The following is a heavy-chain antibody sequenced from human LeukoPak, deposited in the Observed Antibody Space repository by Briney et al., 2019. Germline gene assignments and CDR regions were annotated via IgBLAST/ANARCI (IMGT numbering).Heavy chain of an antibody. CDR2: IDKHGSKK. CDR1: GFTFSISW. J-gene: IGHJ4*02. CDR3: ARDAGWGYYDL. Sequence: GSLRLSCVASGFTFSISWVTWVRQAPGKGLEWVANIDKHGSKKYYVDSVKGRFAISRDYARNSVFLQMDSLRAEDTSVYYCARDAGWGYYDLWGQGTPVSVSS. V-gene: IGHV3-7*01. D-gene: IGHD1-26*01.